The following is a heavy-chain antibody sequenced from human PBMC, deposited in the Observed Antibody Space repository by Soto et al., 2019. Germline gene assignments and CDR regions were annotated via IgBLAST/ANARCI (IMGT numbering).Heavy chain of an antibody. CDR1: AFTFSDYA. CDR3: TRKWYGQLGEGVFDP. V-gene: IGHV3-30*14. CDR2: ISDDGIDQ. D-gene: IGHD3-10*01. J-gene: IGHJ5*02. Sequence: QAQLVESGGGVVQPGRSLRLSCASSAFTFSDYAMHWVRQAPGKGLEWLALISDDGIDQYYADSVKGRFTISRDNSKNTLYLHMRSLRAEDTAVYYCTRKWYGQLGEGVFDPWGQGTLVTVSS.